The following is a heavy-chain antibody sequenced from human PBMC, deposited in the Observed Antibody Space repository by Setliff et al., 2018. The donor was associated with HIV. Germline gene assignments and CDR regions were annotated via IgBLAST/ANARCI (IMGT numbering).Heavy chain of an antibody. CDR1: GGSMSSYY. CDR3: ARNRVPSSL. V-gene: IGHV4-59*01. D-gene: IGHD3-10*01. CDR2: IYYTGST. J-gene: IGHJ4*02. Sequence: PSETLSLTCTVSGGSMSSYYWSWIRQPPGKGLEWIGSIYYTGSTDYNPSLMSRVTISLDTPKNQFSLKPNSVIAADTAVYYCARNRVPSSLWGQGTLVTVSS.